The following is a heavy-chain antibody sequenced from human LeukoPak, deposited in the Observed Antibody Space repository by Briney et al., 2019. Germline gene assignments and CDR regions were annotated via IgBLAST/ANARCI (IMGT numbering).Heavy chain of an antibody. CDR2: IYPADSNT. CDR3: ARRIDSSSSNWFDP. CDR1: GYNFVNNW. J-gene: IGHJ5*02. Sequence: GESLKISCKGSGYNFVNNWIGWVRQMPGKGLEWMAIIYPADSNTKYSPSFQGQVTISADQSINTAFLQWSSLKASDTAMYYCARRIDSSSSNWFDPWGQGTLVTVSS. D-gene: IGHD6-13*01. V-gene: IGHV5-51*01.